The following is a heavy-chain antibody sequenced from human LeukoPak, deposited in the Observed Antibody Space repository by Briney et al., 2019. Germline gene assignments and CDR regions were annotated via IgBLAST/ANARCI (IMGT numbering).Heavy chain of an antibody. D-gene: IGHD6-19*01. CDR3: AKWAYSSGWYAPLDY. J-gene: IGHJ4*02. V-gene: IGHV3-23*01. CDR2: ISGSGGST. Sequence: GGSLRLSCAASGFTFSSYAMSWVRQAPGKGLEWVSAISGSGGSTYYADSVKGRLTISRDNSKNTLYLQMNSLRAEDTAVYYCAKWAYSSGWYAPLDYWGQGTLVTVSS. CDR1: GFTFSSYA.